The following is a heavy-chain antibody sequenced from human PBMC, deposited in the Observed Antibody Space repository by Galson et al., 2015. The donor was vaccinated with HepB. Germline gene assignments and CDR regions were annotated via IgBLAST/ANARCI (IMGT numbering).Heavy chain of an antibody. CDR2: ISAYNGNT. CDR1: GYTFTSYG. J-gene: IGHJ4*02. V-gene: IGHV1-18*01. Sequence: SCKASGYTFTSYGISWVRQAPGQGLEWMGWISAYNGNTNYAQKLQGRVTMTTDTSTSTAYMELRSLRSDGTAVYYCAREADPTFLMVVAAYPLYDYWGQGTLVTVSS. CDR3: AREADPTFLMVVAAYPLYDY. D-gene: IGHD2-15*01.